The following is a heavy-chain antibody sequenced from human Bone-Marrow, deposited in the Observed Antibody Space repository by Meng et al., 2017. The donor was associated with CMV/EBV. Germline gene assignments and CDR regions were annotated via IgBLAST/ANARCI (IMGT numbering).Heavy chain of an antibody. Sequence: SVKVSCKASGGTFSSYAISWVRQAPGQGLEWMGGIIPILGIANYAQKFQGRVTITADKSTSTAYMELSSLRSEDTAVYYCARDYWDSNYEDPYYYYGMDVWGQGTTVTVSS. CDR2: IIPILGIA. D-gene: IGHD4-11*01. CDR3: ARDYWDSNYEDPYYYYGMDV. CDR1: GGTFSSYA. J-gene: IGHJ6*02. V-gene: IGHV1-69*10.